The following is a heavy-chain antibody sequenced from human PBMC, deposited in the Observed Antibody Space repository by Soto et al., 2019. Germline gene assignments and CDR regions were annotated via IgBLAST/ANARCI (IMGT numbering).Heavy chain of an antibody. CDR1: GFTFSNYA. V-gene: IGHV3-23*01. D-gene: IGHD5-18*01. Sequence: EVQLLESGGGLVQPGGSLRLSCAASGFTFSNYAMSWVRQAPGKGLEWVSGISGSGGSTYYADSVKGRFTISRDNSKNTLFLQMNSLRIEDSAVYHCAKDRDSYGGQNWFDPWGQGTLVTVSS. CDR2: ISGSGGST. J-gene: IGHJ5*02. CDR3: AKDRDSYGGQNWFDP.